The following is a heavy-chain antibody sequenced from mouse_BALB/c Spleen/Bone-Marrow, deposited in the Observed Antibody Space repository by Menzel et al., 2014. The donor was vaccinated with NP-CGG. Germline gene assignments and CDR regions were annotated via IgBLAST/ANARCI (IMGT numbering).Heavy chain of an antibody. Sequence: VQLQQPGPELVKPGASVKMSCKASAYTFTSYVMHWVKQKPGQGLEWIGYINPYNDGTKYNEKFKGKATLTSDKSSSAASMMLNSLTSEDSEIYYCASHCSYPDYWGQGTTLPVSS. CDR2: INPYNDGT. V-gene: IGHV1-14*01. CDR1: AYTFTSYV. D-gene: IGHD6-1*01. CDR3: ASHCSYPDY. J-gene: IGHJ2*01.